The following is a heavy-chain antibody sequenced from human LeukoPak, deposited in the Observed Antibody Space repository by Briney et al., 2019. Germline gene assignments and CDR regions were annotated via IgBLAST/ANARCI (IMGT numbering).Heavy chain of an antibody. Sequence: SETLSLTCAVYGGSFSGHYWSWIRQPPGKGLEWIGEINHSGSTNYNPSLKSRVTISVDTSKNQFSLKLSSVTAADTAVYYCASGPIRRPLVWGQGTTVTVSS. CDR2: INHSGST. V-gene: IGHV4-34*01. J-gene: IGHJ6*02. D-gene: IGHD4-17*01. CDR1: GGSFSGHY. CDR3: ASGPIRRPLV.